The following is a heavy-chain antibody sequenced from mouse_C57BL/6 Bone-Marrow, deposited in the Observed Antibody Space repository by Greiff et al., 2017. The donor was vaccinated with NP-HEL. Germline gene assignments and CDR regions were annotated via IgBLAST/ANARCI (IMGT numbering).Heavy chain of an antibody. D-gene: IGHD4-1*01. V-gene: IGHV10-1*01. Sequence: EVQRVESGGGLVQPKGSLKLSCAASGFSFNTYAMNWVRQAPGKGLEWVARIRSKSNNYATYYADSVKDRFTISRDDSESMLYLQMNNLKTEDTAMYYCVRHLLNWDDWFAYWGQGTLVTVSA. CDR1: GFSFNTYA. J-gene: IGHJ3*01. CDR2: IRSKSNNYAT. CDR3: VRHLLNWDDWFAY.